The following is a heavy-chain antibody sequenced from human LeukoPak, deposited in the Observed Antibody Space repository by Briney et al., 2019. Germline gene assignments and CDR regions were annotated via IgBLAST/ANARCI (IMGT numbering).Heavy chain of an antibody. Sequence: GGSLRLSCAGSGFTFSSYWMNWVRQAPGKGLEWVANIKQDGSEKYYVDSVKGRFTISRDNAKNSLYLQMNSLRAEDTAVYYCARDRQWLPPPEGYYYGMDVWGQGTTVTVSS. CDR2: IKQDGSEK. J-gene: IGHJ6*02. V-gene: IGHV3-7*01. CDR3: ARDRQWLPPPEGYYYGMDV. D-gene: IGHD6-19*01. CDR1: GFTFSSYW.